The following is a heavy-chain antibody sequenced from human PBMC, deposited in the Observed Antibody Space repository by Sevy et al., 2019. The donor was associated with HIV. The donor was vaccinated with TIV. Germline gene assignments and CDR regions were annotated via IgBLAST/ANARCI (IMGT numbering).Heavy chain of an antibody. D-gene: IGHD3-3*01. V-gene: IGHV5-51*01. Sequence: GESLKISCKGSGYSFTSYWIGWVRQMPGKGLEWMGIIYPGDSDTRYSPSFQGQVTIPADKSISTAYLQWSSLKASDTAMYYCARHPRLYDFWSGQIDYWGQGTLVTVSS. CDR3: ARHPRLYDFWSGQIDY. CDR1: GYSFTSYW. CDR2: IYPGDSDT. J-gene: IGHJ4*02.